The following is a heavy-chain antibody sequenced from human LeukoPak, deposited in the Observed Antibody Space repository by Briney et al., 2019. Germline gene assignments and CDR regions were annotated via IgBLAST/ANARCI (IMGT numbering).Heavy chain of an antibody. CDR2: ISYDGSNK. CDR3: ARVSTLPYWWELSGAFDI. J-gene: IGHJ3*02. D-gene: IGHD2-15*01. CDR1: GFTFSSYA. Sequence: GGSLRLSCAASGFTFSSYAMHWVRQAPGKGLEWVAVISYDGSNKYYADSVKGRFTISRDKSKNTLYLQMNSLRAEDTAVYYCARVSTLPYWWELSGAFDIWGQGTMVTVSS. V-gene: IGHV3-30-3*01.